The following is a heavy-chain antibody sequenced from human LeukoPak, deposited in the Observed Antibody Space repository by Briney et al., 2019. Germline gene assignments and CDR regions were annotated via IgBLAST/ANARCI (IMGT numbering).Heavy chain of an antibody. D-gene: IGHD2-2*01. Sequence: SVKVSCKASGGTFSSYAISWVRQAPGQGLEWMGRIIPILGIANYAQKFQGRVTITADKSTSTAYMELSSLRSEGTAVYYCARDMGPSSYYFDYWGQGTLVTVSS. CDR3: ARDMGPSSYYFDY. CDR2: IIPILGIA. J-gene: IGHJ4*02. CDR1: GGTFSSYA. V-gene: IGHV1-69*04.